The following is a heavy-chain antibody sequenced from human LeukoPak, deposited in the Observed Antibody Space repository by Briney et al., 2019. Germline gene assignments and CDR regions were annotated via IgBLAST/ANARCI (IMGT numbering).Heavy chain of an antibody. D-gene: IGHD4-11*01. Sequence: GGSLRLSCAASGFTFSDYYMSWIRQAPGKGLEWVGRMKSNRDGGTSDYAAPVKGRFTISRDDSKNTLYLHMNSLRAEDTAVYYCTTLSNDVLYWGQGTLVTVS. CDR2: MKSNRDGGTS. J-gene: IGHJ4*02. CDR3: TTLSNDVLY. V-gene: IGHV3-15*01. CDR1: GFTFSDYY.